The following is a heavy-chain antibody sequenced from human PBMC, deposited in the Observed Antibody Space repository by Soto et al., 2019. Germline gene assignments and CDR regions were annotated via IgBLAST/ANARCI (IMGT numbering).Heavy chain of an antibody. Sequence: ASVKVSCKASGYTFTSYDINWVRQATGQGLEWMGWMNPNSGNTGYAQKFQGRVTMTRNTSISTAYMELSSLRSEDTAVYYCARGPDYQLLSYYYYYMDVWGKGTTVTVSS. J-gene: IGHJ6*03. CDR1: GYTFTSYD. V-gene: IGHV1-8*01. CDR2: MNPNSGNT. D-gene: IGHD2-2*01. CDR3: ARGPDYQLLSYYYYYMDV.